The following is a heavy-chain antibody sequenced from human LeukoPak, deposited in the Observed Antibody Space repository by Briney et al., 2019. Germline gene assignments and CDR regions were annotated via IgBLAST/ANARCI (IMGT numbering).Heavy chain of an antibody. V-gene: IGHV3-23*01. CDR3: AKDRWDIVVVPAAILDY. CDR1: GFTFSNYG. D-gene: IGHD2-2*01. CDR2: ISGSGGSI. Sequence: GGSLRLSCAASGFTFSNYGMSWVRQAPGKGLEWVSGISGSGGSISYADSVKGRFTISRDNSKNTLYLQMNSLRAEDTAVYYCAKDRWDIVVVPAAILDYWGQGTLVTVSS. J-gene: IGHJ4*02.